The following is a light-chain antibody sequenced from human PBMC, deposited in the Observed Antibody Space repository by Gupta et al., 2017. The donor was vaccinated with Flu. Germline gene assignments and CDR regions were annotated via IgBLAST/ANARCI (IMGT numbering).Light chain of an antibody. Sequence: DIQMTQSPSSLSASVGDRVTITCRASQDIRTWLAWYQQKPEKAPKSLIYAASNLQSGVPSRFSGGGSGTDFTRTISSLQPEDFATYYCQQYNSFPLTFGGGTKVEIK. V-gene: IGKV1D-16*01. J-gene: IGKJ4*01. CDR3: QQYNSFPLT. CDR1: QDIRTW. CDR2: AAS.